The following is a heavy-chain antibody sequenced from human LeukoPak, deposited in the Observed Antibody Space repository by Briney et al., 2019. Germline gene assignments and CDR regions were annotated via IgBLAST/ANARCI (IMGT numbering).Heavy chain of an antibody. J-gene: IGHJ5*02. CDR2: IYYSGST. CDR3: ARLPLGELLSNWFDP. D-gene: IGHD3-10*01. CDR1: GGSVSSSSYY. V-gene: IGHV4-39*01. Sequence: KPPETLSLTCTVSGGSVSSSSYYWGWIRQPPGKGLEWIGSIYYSGSTYYNPSLKSRVTISVDTSKNQFSLKLSSVTAADTAVYYCARLPLGELLSNWFDPWGQGTLVTVSS.